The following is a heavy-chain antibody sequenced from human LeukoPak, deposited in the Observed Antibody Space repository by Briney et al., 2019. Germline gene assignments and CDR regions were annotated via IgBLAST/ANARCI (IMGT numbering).Heavy chain of an antibody. V-gene: IGHV3-53*01. Sequence: GGSLRLSCAASGFTVSSNYMSWVRQAPGKGLEWVSVIYSGGSTYYADSVKGRFTISRDNSKNTLYLQMNSLRAEDTAVYYCARDTYSSGWYSDYWGQRTLVTVSS. CDR3: ARDTYSSGWYSDY. CDR1: GFTVSSNY. J-gene: IGHJ4*02. CDR2: IYSGGST. D-gene: IGHD6-19*01.